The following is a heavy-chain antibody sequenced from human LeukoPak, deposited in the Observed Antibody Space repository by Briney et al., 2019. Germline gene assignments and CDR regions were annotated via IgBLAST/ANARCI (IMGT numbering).Heavy chain of an antibody. Sequence: SETLSLTCTVSGGSISSYYWSWIRQPPGKGLEWIGYIYYSGSTNYNPSLKSRVTISVDTSKNQFSLKLSSVTAADTAVYYCARVVDTAIGHWGQGTLVTVSS. CDR3: ARVVDTAIGH. D-gene: IGHD5-18*01. J-gene: IGHJ4*02. CDR2: IYYSGST. V-gene: IGHV4-59*01. CDR1: GGSISSYY.